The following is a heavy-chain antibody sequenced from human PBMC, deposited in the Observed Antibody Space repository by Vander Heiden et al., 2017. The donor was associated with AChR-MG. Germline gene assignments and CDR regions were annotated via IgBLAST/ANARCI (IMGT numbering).Heavy chain of an antibody. J-gene: IGHJ4*02. D-gene: IGHD4-17*01. Sequence: QVQLVESGGGVVQPGRSLRLSCAASGFTFSSYGMHWVRQAPGKGLEWVAVIWYDGSNKYYADSVKGRFTISRDNSKNTLYLQMNSLRAEDTAVYYCARPHYGVDYFDYWGQGTLVTVSS. CDR2: IWYDGSNK. V-gene: IGHV3-33*01. CDR1: GFTFSSYG. CDR3: ARPHYGVDYFDY.